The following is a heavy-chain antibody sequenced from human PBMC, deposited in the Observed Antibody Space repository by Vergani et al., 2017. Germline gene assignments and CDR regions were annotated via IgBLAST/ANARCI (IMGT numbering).Heavy chain of an antibody. CDR2: IIPIFGTA. V-gene: IGHV1-69*01. CDR1: GGTFSSYA. J-gene: IGHJ6*03. Sequence: QVQLVQSGAEVKKPGSSVKVSCKASGGTFSSYAISWVRQAPGQGLEWMGGIIPIFGTANYAQKFQGRVTITADESTSTAYMELGSLRSEDTAVYYCARVDTAMVRADYYYYMDVWGKGTTVTVSS. CDR3: ARVDTAMVRADYYYYMDV. D-gene: IGHD5-18*01.